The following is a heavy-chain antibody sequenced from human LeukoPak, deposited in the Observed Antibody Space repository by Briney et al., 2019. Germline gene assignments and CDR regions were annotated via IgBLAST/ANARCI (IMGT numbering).Heavy chain of an antibody. CDR1: GDSIGSHY. CDR3: ARGGASSRYFGY. CDR2: IFYVGST. D-gene: IGHD1-26*01. V-gene: IGHV4-59*11. Sequence: SETLSLTCTVSGDSIGSHYWSWIRQPPGKGLEWIGYIFYVGSTNYNPSLKSRVTISVDTSKNQFSLSLNSVAAADTAVYFCARGGASSRYFGYWGQGTLVTVSS. J-gene: IGHJ4*02.